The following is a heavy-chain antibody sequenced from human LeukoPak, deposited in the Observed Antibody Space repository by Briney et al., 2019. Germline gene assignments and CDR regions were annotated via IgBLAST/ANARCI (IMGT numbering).Heavy chain of an antibody. CDR2: ISTDGSST. CDR1: GFTFSSYW. CDR3: ARVALLITMVRGAFFDF. D-gene: IGHD3-10*01. Sequence: PGGSLRLSCAASGFTFSSYWMHWVRQAPGKGLVWVSRISTDGSSTSYADSVKGRFTISRDNAKNTLYLQMNSLTAEDTAVYYCARVALLITMVRGAFFDFWGQGTLVTVSS. J-gene: IGHJ4*02. V-gene: IGHV3-74*01.